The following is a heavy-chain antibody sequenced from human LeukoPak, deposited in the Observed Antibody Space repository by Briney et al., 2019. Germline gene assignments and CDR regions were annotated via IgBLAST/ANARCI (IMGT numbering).Heavy chain of an antibody. D-gene: IGHD3-22*01. J-gene: IGHJ4*02. CDR1: GYTLTELS. V-gene: IGHV1-24*01. CDR2: FDPEDGET. CDR3: ATFRYCYDSSGYKY. Sequence: GASVKVSCKVSGYTLTELSMHWMRQAPGKGLEWMGGFDPEDGETIYAQKFQGRVTMTEDTSTDTAYMELSSLRSEDTAVYYCATFRYCYDSSGYKYWGQGTLVTVSS.